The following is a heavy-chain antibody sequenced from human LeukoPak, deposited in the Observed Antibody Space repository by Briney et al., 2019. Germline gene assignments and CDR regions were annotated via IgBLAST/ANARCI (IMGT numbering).Heavy chain of an antibody. CDR1: GFTFSSYS. Sequence: GGSLRLSCAASGFTFSSYSMNWVRQAPGKGLEWVSYISSSSSTIYYADSVKGRFTISRDNAKNSLYLQMYSLRAEDTAVYYCARDNKAWIAAAGRGPFDYWGQGTLVTVSS. V-gene: IGHV3-48*01. CDR2: ISSSSSTI. CDR3: ARDNKAWIAAAGRGPFDY. J-gene: IGHJ4*02. D-gene: IGHD6-13*01.